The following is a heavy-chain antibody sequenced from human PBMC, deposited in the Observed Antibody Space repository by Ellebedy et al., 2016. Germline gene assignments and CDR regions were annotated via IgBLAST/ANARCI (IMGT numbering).Heavy chain of an antibody. CDR2: INAGNGNT. J-gene: IGHJ6*02. Sequence: ASVKVSCKASGYTFTSYAMHWVRQAPGQRLEWMGWINAGNGNTKYSQKFQGRVTITRDTSASTAYMELSSLRSEDTAVYYCARDAPSSSNRNYHYYGMDVWGQGTTVTVSS. V-gene: IGHV1-3*01. CDR3: ARDAPSSSNRNYHYYGMDV. D-gene: IGHD6-13*01. CDR1: GYTFTSYA.